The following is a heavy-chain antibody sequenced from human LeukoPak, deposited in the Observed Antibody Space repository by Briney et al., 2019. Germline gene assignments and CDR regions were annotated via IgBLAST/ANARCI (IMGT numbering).Heavy chain of an antibody. V-gene: IGHV4-34*01. Sequence: SETLSLTCAVYGGSFSGYYWSWIRQPPGKGLEWIGEINHSGSTNYNPSLKSRVTISVDTSKNQFSLKLSSVTAADTAVYYCARLWGVKSWLDPWGQGTLVTVSS. CDR2: INHSGST. CDR3: ARLWGVKSWLDP. D-gene: IGHD3-10*01. J-gene: IGHJ5*02. CDR1: GGSFSGYY.